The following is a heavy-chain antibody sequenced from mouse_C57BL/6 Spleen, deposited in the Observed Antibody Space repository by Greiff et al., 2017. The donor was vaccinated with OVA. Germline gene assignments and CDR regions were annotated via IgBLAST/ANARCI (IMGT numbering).Heavy chain of an antibody. D-gene: IGHD1-1*01. CDR1: GYSITSGYY. CDR2: ISYDGSN. Sequence: EVQLQESGPGLVKPSQSLSLTCSVTGYSITSGYYWNWIRQFPGNKLEWMGYISYDGSNNYNPSLKNRISITRDTSKNHFFLKLNSVTTEDTATYYCARDLDLSYAMDYWGQGTSVTVSS. J-gene: IGHJ4*01. CDR3: ARDLDLSYAMDY. V-gene: IGHV3-6*01.